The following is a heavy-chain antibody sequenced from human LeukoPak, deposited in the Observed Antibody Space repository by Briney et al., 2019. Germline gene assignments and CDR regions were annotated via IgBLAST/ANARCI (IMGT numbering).Heavy chain of an antibody. V-gene: IGHV3-13*01. CDR3: ARGAAAGHFDY. D-gene: IGHD6-13*01. CDR2: IGTAGDT. Sequence: GGSLRLSCAASGFTFSSYDMHWVRQATGKGLEWVSAIGTAGDTYYPGSVKGRFTISRENAKNSSYLQMNSLRAGDTAVYYCARGAAAGHFDYWGQGTLVTVSS. J-gene: IGHJ4*02. CDR1: GFTFSSYD.